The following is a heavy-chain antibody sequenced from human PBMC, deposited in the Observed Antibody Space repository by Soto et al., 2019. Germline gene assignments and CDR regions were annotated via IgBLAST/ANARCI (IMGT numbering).Heavy chain of an antibody. Sequence: QVQLVESGGGVVQPGRSLRLSCAASGFTFSNYGMHWVRQAPGKGLEWVTVIWYDGSNKYYADSVKGRFTISRDNSKNTLYLQMNSLRAEDTAVYYCTRDVRSTYFDYWGQGTLVTVSS. CDR1: GFTFSNYG. D-gene: IGHD3-16*01. V-gene: IGHV3-33*01. CDR3: TRDVRSTYFDY. J-gene: IGHJ4*02. CDR2: IWYDGSNK.